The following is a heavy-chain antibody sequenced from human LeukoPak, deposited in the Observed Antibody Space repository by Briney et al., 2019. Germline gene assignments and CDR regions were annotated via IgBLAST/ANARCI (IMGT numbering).Heavy chain of an antibody. CDR3: AKRYYSGYDLGPRWFDP. V-gene: IGHV7-4-1*02. Sequence: ASVKVSCKASGDTFTSYAMNWVRQAPGQGLEWMGWINTNTGNPTYAQGFTGRFVFSLDTSVSTAYLQISSLKAEDTAVYYCAKRYYSGYDLGPRWFDPWGQGTLVTVSS. J-gene: IGHJ5*02. CDR1: GDTFTSYA. CDR2: INTNTGNP. D-gene: IGHD5-12*01.